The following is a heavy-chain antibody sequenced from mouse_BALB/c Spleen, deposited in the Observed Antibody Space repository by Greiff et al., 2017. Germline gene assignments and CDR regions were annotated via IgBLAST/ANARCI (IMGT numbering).Heavy chain of an antibody. CDR3: ARSGGSGGFAY. CDR1: GYTFTSYV. V-gene: IGHV1-14*01. J-gene: IGHJ3*01. D-gene: IGHD3-1*01. CDR2: INPYNDGT. Sequence: EVQLQESGPELVKPGASVKMSCKASGYTFTSYVMHWVKQKPGQGLEWIGYINPYNDGTKYNEKFKGKATLTSDKSSSTAYMELSSLTSEDSAVYYCARSGGSGGFAYWGQGTLVTVSA.